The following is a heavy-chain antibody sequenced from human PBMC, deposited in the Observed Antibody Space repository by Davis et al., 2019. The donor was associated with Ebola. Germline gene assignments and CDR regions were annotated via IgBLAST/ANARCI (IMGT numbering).Heavy chain of an antibody. CDR3: TKGGVIYPFGS. CDR2: ISESGSGT. D-gene: IGHD2-21*01. V-gene: IGHV3-23*01. CDR1: GFNVRNYA. J-gene: IGHJ5*01. Sequence: GESLKIPCAASGFNVRNYAMTWVRQAPGKGLEWVSGISESGSGTYYADPVKGRFTISRDTSKNTVYLKMNSLRAEDKALYYCTKGGVIYPFGSWGQGTLVTVSS.